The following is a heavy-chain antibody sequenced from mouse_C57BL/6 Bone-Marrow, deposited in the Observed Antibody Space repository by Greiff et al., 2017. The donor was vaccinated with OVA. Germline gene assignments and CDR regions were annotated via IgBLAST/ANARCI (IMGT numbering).Heavy chain of an antibody. D-gene: IGHD2-5*01. J-gene: IGHJ3*01. CDR2: ISSGGSYT. CDR3: ARLYSNYVGWFAY. V-gene: IGHV5-6*02. Sequence: EVKLVESGGDLVKPGGSLKLSCAASGFTFSSYGMSWVRQTPDKRLEWVATISSGGSYTYYPDSVTGRFTISRYNAKNTLYLQMSSLKSEDTAMYYCARLYSNYVGWFAYWGQGTLVTVSA. CDR1: GFTFSSYG.